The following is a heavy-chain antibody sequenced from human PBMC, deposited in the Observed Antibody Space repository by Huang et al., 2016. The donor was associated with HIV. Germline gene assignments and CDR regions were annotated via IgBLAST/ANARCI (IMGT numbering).Heavy chain of an antibody. V-gene: IGHV7-4-1*02. J-gene: IGHJ3*02. CDR1: EYTFTHG. CDR2: INTNTGTP. D-gene: IGHD1-26*01. Sequence: QVQLVQSGSELKEPGASVKVSCKASEYTFTHGFNWVRPGPGQGLEWMGGINTNTGTPTYAQGSTGRFGVSFDTSGDTAYLHITNLRADDTAVYYCAISGTYSGDFDIWGQGTLVSVS. CDR3: AISGTYSGDFDI.